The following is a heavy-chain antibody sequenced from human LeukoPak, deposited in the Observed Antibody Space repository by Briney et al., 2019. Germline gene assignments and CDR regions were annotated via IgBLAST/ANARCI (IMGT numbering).Heavy chain of an antibody. CDR1: GFTFSSYG. D-gene: IGHD6-6*01. Sequence: PGRSLRLSCAASGFTFSSYGRHRVRQAPGKGLEWVAVIWYGGSNKYYADSVKGRFTISRDNSKNTLYLQMNSLRAEDTAVYYCAKMGSSSTGWYYFDYWGQGTLVTVSS. J-gene: IGHJ4*02. V-gene: IGHV3-30*18. CDR3: AKMGSSSTGWYYFDY. CDR2: IWYGGSNK.